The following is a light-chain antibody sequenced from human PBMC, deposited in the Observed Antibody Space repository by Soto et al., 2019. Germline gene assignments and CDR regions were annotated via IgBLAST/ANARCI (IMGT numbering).Light chain of an antibody. CDR2: EVS. V-gene: IGLV2-14*01. CDR1: SSDVGGYNY. Sequence: QSALTQPASVSGSPGQSITISCTGTSSDVGGYNYVSWYQQHTGKAPKLMIYEVSNRPSGVSNRFSGSKSGNTASLTISGLQAVDEADYYCTSYTSISLYVFGTGTKLTVL. CDR3: TSYTSISLYV. J-gene: IGLJ1*01.